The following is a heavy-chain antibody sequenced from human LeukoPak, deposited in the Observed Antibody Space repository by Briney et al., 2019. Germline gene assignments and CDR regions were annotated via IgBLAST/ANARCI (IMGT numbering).Heavy chain of an antibody. V-gene: IGHV4-39*01. D-gene: IGHD2-21*02. J-gene: IGHJ4*02. CDR2: IYYSGST. CDR3: ARGGGDGFDY. CDR1: GGSISSSTYY. Sequence: SETLSLTCTVSGGSISSSTYYWGWIRQPPGKGLEWIGSIYYSGSTYYNPSLKSRVTISVDTSKNQFSLKLSSVTAADTAVYYCARGGGDGFDYWGQGTLVTVSS.